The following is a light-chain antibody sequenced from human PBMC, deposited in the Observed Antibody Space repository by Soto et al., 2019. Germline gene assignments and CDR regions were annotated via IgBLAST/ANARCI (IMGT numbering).Light chain of an antibody. V-gene: IGKV3-15*01. Sequence: ETLMTQSPATLSVSPGERATLSCRASQSVGSSLAWYQQKPGQAPRLLIYGASTRATGIPGRFSGGGYGTEFTLTISSLQSEDFAVYYCRQYNNWPPITFGQGTRLEIK. J-gene: IGKJ5*01. CDR3: RQYNNWPPIT. CDR1: QSVGSS. CDR2: GAS.